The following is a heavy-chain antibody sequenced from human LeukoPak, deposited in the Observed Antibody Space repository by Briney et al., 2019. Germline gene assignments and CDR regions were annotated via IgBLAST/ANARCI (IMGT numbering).Heavy chain of an antibody. V-gene: IGHV6-1*01. CDR1: GDSVSSQTAT. CDR2: TYFRSKWYY. Sequence: SQTLSLTCAISGDSVSSQTATWNWIRQSPSRGLEWLGRTYFRSKWYYDYGLSVKGRVSISPDTSKNHISLHLDSVTPEDTAVYYCARDHWYDILSFDYWGQGTLVTVSS. CDR3: ARDHWYDILSFDY. J-gene: IGHJ4*02. D-gene: IGHD3-9*01.